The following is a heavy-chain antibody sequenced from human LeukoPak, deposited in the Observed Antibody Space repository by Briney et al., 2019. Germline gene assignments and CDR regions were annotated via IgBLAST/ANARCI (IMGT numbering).Heavy chain of an antibody. CDR2: IYTSGST. Sequence: SETLSLTCTVSGGSISSGSYYWSWIRQPAGKGLEWIGRIYTSGSTNYNPSLKSRVTISVDTSKNQFSLKLSSVTAADTAVYYCARVSLSSSWLLDYWGQGTLVTVSS. CDR1: GGSISSGSYY. V-gene: IGHV4-61*02. D-gene: IGHD6-13*01. J-gene: IGHJ4*02. CDR3: ARVSLSSSWLLDY.